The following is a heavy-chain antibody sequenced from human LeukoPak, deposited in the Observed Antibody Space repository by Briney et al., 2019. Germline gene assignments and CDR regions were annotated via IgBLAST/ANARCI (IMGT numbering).Heavy chain of an antibody. D-gene: IGHD1/OR15-1a*01. CDR3: AGGNSMDV. CDR1: GFPFSNSW. V-gene: IGHV3-7*03. Sequence: GGSLRLSCAVSGFPFSNSWMYWVRQAPGKGLEGVANIKSDGSGISYVDSVKGRFIISRDNARNSLYLQMNSLRVEDTAEYFCAGGNSMDVWGKGTAVTVSS. CDR2: IKSDGSGI. J-gene: IGHJ6*04.